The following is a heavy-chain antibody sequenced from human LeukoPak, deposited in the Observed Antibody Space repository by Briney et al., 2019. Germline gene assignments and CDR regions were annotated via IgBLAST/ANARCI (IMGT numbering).Heavy chain of an antibody. CDR2: IYYSGST. CDR1: GGSISSYY. D-gene: IGHD2-21*02. J-gene: IGHJ3*02. V-gene: IGHV4-59*01. CDR3: ARAYCGGDCYSDAFDI. Sequence: SETLSLTCTVFGGSISSYYWSWIRQPPGKGLEWIGYIYYSGSTNYNPSLKSRVTISVDTSKNQFSLKLSSVTAADTAVYYCARAYCGGDCYSDAFDIWGQGTMVTVSS.